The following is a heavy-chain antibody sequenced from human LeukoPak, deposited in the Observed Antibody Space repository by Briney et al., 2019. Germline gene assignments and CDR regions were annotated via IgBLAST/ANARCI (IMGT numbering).Heavy chain of an antibody. CDR2: IYYSGST. Sequence: SETLSLTCTVSGYSISSGYYWGWIRQPPGKGLEWIGYIYYSGSTSYNPSLKSRVTISVDTSKNQFSLKLSSVTAADTAVYYCAKAVATPAGYYFDYWGQGTLVTVSS. CDR3: AKAVATPAGYYFDY. V-gene: IGHV4-38-2*02. J-gene: IGHJ4*02. D-gene: IGHD5-12*01. CDR1: GYSISSGYY.